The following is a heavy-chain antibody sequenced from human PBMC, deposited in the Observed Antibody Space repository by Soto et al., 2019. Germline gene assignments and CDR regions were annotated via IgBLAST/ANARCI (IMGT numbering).Heavy chain of an antibody. V-gene: IGHV4-30-4*01. J-gene: IGHJ4*02. D-gene: IGHD3-22*01. Sequence: SETLSLTCTVSGGSISSGDYYWSWIRQPPGKGLEWIGYIYYSGSTYYNPSLKSRVTISVDTSKNQFSLKLSSVTAADTAVYYCARQPFWRDYYDSSGYDYFDYWGQGTLVTVSS. CDR3: ARQPFWRDYYDSSGYDYFDY. CDR1: GGSISSGDYY. CDR2: IYYSGST.